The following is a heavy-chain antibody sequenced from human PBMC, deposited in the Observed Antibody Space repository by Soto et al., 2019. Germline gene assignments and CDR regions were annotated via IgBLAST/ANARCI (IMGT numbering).Heavy chain of an antibody. D-gene: IGHD4-4*01. CDR3: ATGFDYRTGNYYYGMNV. J-gene: IGHJ6*02. V-gene: IGHV3-30*03. Sequence: QVQLVESGGGVVQPGRSLRLSCAASEFTFTHYVIHWVRQAPGKGLEWVAVISTDGSEKYYSNSVKGRFTISRDKSKNTLYLQMNSLRVEDTATYYCATGFDYRTGNYYYGMNVWGRGTTVTVSS. CDR2: ISTDGSEK. CDR1: EFTFTHYV.